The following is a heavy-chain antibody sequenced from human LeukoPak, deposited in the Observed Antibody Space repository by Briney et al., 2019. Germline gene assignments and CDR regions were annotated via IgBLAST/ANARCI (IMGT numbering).Heavy chain of an antibody. J-gene: IGHJ4*02. D-gene: IGHD3-10*01. CDR1: GYSLTSYW. Sequence: GESLKISCKGSGYSLTSYWIGWVRQMPGKGLEWMGRIDPSDSYTNYSPSFQGHVTISADKSISTAYLQWSSLKASDTAMYYCARLTGGYFDYWGQGTLVTVSS. CDR2: IDPSDSYT. CDR3: ARLTGGYFDY. V-gene: IGHV5-10-1*01.